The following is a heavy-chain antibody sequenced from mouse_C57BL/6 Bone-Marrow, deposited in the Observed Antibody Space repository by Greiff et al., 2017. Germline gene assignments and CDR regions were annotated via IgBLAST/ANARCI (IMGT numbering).Heavy chain of an antibody. CDR3: ARPAYYINVYTMEY. CDR1: GYTFTSSW. D-gene: IGHD2-5*01. J-gene: IGHJ4*01. Sequence: QVQLQQPGAELVMPGASVKLSCKASGYTFTSSWMHWVKQRPGQGLEWIGEIDPSDSYTNYNQKFKGKSTLTVDKSSSTAYMQLSSLTSEDSAVYYCARPAYYINVYTMEYWGQGTSGTDSS. V-gene: IGHV1-69*01. CDR2: IDPSDSYT.